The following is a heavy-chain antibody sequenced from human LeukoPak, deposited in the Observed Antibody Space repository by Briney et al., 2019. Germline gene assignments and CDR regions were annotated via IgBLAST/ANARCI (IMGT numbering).Heavy chain of an antibody. V-gene: IGHV3-33*06. Sequence: GGSLRLSCGASGFSFSSYAMSWVRQAPGKGLEWVAVIWYDGSNKYYADSVKGRFTIYRDNSKNTLYLQMNSLRAEDTAVYYCAKDYYDFWSGYSRALYYFDYWGQGTLVTVSS. D-gene: IGHD3-3*01. J-gene: IGHJ4*02. CDR3: AKDYYDFWSGYSRALYYFDY. CDR2: IWYDGSNK. CDR1: GFSFSSYA.